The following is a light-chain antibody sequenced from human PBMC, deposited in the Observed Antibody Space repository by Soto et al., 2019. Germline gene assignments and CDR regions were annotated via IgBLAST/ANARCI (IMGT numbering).Light chain of an antibody. CDR2: RTS. J-gene: IGKJ1*01. V-gene: IGKV1-5*03. CDR1: QNISVW. Sequence: DILMTQSPSTLSASVGDRVTITCRASQNISVWLAWYQQKPGKAPRLLIYRTSILESGAPPRFSGSGSGTEFTLTISSLQPDDFATYHCQQYKSYSWTFGQGTKVEIK. CDR3: QQYKSYSWT.